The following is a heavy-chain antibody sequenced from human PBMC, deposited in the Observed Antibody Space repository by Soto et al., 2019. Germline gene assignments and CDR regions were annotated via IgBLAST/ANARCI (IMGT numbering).Heavy chain of an antibody. Sequence: SETLSLTCTVSGGSISSGDYYWSWIRQPPGKGLEWIGYIYYSGSTYYNPSLKSRVTISVDTSKNQFSLKLSSVTAADTAVYYCASGYSGYDGQNQIDYWGQGTLVTVSS. CDR1: GGSISSGDYY. D-gene: IGHD5-12*01. J-gene: IGHJ4*02. CDR2: IYYSGST. V-gene: IGHV4-30-4*01. CDR3: ASGYSGYDGQNQIDY.